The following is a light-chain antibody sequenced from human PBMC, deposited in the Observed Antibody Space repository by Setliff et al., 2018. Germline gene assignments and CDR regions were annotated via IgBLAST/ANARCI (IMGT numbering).Light chain of an antibody. J-gene: IGKJ3*01. V-gene: IGKV3-20*01. CDR2: GVS. Sequence: EIVLTQSPGTLSLSPGEGGTLSCRASQSVKSSSLAWYQQKPGQAPRLLIYGVSSRATGIPDRFSGSGSGTDFTLTISRPEPGDFGVYYCQQYDNSAGFTFGPGTKVDIK. CDR1: QSVKSSS. CDR3: QQYDNSAGFT.